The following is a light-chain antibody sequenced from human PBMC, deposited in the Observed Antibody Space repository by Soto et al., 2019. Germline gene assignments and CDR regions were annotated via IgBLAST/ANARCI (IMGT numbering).Light chain of an antibody. J-gene: IGLJ3*02. V-gene: IGLV1-44*01. CDR1: SSNIGSNT. Sequence: QSVLTQPPSASGTPGQRVTISCSGRSSNIGSNTVNWYQQLPGTAPKLLIYSNNKRPSGVPDRFYGTKSGTSASLDISGLQAANEADYYCAAWDDSLNGGVFCGGTTLTVL. CDR2: SNN. CDR3: AAWDDSLNGGV.